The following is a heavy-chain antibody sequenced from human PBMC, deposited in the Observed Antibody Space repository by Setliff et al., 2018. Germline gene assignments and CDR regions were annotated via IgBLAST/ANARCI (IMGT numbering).Heavy chain of an antibody. Sequence: GESLKISCKGSGYSFTSYWIGWVRRMPGKGLEWMGIIYPGDSDTRYSPSFQGQFTMSVDTSINTAYLQWNSLKASDTALYFCARLPSTGSAFFQHWGQGTLVTVYS. CDR1: GYSFTSYW. J-gene: IGHJ1*01. V-gene: IGHV5-51*01. D-gene: IGHD1-1*01. CDR3: ARLPSTGSAFFQH. CDR2: IYPGDSDT.